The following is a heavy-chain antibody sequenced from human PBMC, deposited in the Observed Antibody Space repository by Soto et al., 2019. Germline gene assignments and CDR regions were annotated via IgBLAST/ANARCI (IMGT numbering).Heavy chain of an antibody. CDR2: IYYSGNT. CDR3: ASSSLYGMDV. V-gene: IGHV4-30-4*01. CDR1: GGSISSGYYY. Sequence: QVQLQESGPGLVKPSQTLSLTCSVSGGSISSGYYYWSWIRQPPGKGLEWIGNIYYSGNTYYNPSLKSRLIISIDTSKNQFSLKVASVTAADTAVYYCASSSLYGMDVCGQGTTVTVSS. J-gene: IGHJ6*02.